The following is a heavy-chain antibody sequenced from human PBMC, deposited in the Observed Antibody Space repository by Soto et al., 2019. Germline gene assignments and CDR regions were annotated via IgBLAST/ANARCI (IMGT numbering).Heavy chain of an antibody. CDR3: VRERVVAGTDWFFDI. CDR2: ISHSGST. V-gene: IGHV4-4*02. J-gene: IGHJ2*01. CDR1: GGSIITSNW. Sequence: QVQLKESSPGLVKPSGTLSLTCNISGGSIITSNWWSWVRQAPGKGLQWIGDISHSGSTNYNPSLKXRXSXXVDKPNNQFSLTLTSMTAADTAPYYGVRERVVAGTDWFFDIWGRGSLVTVSS. D-gene: IGHD6-19*01.